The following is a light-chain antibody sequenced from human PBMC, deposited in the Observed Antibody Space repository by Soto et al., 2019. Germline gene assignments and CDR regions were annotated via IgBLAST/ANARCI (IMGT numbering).Light chain of an antibody. CDR1: QSVSSN. Sequence: EIVMTQSPATLSVSPGERATLSCRASQSVSSNLAWYQQKPGQAPRLLISGASTRATGIPGRFSGSGSGTEFTVTISSLQSEDFAVYYCQQYNKWPLYTFGQGTKLEIK. CDR3: QQYNKWPLYT. CDR2: GAS. J-gene: IGKJ2*01. V-gene: IGKV3-15*01.